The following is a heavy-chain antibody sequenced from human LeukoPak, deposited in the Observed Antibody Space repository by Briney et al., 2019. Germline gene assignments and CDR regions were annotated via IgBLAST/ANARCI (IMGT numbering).Heavy chain of an antibody. D-gene: IGHD3-16*01. CDR3: ARHYVFVIGGSSFDY. CDR1: GGSISGYY. J-gene: IGHJ4*02. CDR2: IHYTGTT. V-gene: IGHV4-59*08. Sequence: SETLSFTCTVSGGSISGYYWSWIRQPPGKGLEWIGLIHYTGTTNYNPSLKSRATISLDTSKNQFSLNLSSMTAADTAVYFCARHYVFVIGGSSFDYWGQGTLVTVSS.